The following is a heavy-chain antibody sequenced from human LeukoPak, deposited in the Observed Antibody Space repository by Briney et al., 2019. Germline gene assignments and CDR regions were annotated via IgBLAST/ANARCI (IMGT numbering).Heavy chain of an antibody. D-gene: IGHD3-9*01. J-gene: IGHJ4*02. V-gene: IGHV4-4*02. Sequence: PSGTLSLTCAVSGGSISSSNWWSWVSQPPGKGLEWIGEIYHSGSTNYNPSLKSRVTISVDKSKNQFSLKLSSVTAADTAVYYCARSDANTIFCLDYWGQGTLVTVSS. CDR1: GGSISSSNW. CDR3: ARSDANTIFCLDY. CDR2: IYHSGST.